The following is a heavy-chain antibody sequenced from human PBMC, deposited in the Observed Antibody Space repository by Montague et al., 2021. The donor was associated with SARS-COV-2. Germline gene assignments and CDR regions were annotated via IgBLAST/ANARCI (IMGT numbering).Heavy chain of an antibody. V-gene: IGHV3-30*04. CDR2: ISYDGSNK. CDR3: ARKDYYYGMDV. J-gene: IGHJ6*02. Sequence: SLRLSCAASGFTFSSYAMHWVRQAPGKGLEWVAVISYDGSNKYCADSVKGRFTISRDNSKNTLYLQMNSLRAEDTAVYYCARKDYYYGMDVWGQGTTVTVSS. CDR1: GFTFSSYA.